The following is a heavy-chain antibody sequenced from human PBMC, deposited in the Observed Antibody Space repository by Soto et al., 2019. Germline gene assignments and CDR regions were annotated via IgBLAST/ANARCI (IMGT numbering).Heavy chain of an antibody. CDR1: GYTFTSYA. D-gene: IGHD4-17*01. Sequence: QVQLVQSGAEVKKPGASVKVSCKASGYTFTSYAMHWVRQAPGQRLEWMGWINAGNGNTKYSQKFQGRVTITRDTSASTAYMGLSSLRSEDTAVYYCARGRSTVLFDYWGQGTLVTVSS. J-gene: IGHJ4*02. V-gene: IGHV1-3*01. CDR2: INAGNGNT. CDR3: ARGRSTVLFDY.